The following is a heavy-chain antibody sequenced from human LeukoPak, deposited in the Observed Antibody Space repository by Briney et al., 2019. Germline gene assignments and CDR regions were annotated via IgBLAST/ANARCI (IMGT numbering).Heavy chain of an antibody. CDR1: GYTFTSYG. D-gene: IGHD1-26*01. Sequence: GASVKVSCKASGYTFTSYGISWVRQAPGQGLEWMGWISAYNGNTNYAQKLQGRVTMTTDTSTTTAYMELRSLRSDDTAVYYCARGPAPIVGTTIPAASDYWGQGTLVTVSS. CDR3: ARGPAPIVGTTIPAASDY. V-gene: IGHV1-18*01. CDR2: ISAYNGNT. J-gene: IGHJ4*02.